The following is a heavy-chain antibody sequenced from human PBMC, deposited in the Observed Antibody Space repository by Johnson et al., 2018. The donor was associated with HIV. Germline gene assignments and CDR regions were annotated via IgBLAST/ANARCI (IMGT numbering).Heavy chain of an antibody. CDR3: ARDTTMIVVSDAFDI. Sequence: VQLVESGGGVVRPGGSLRLSCAGSGFNFDDYGMSWVRQAPGKGLEWVSLISWDGGSTYYADSVKGRFTISRDNSKNSLSLQMNSLRAEDTAFYYCARDTTMIVVSDAFDIWGQGTMVTVSS. J-gene: IGHJ3*02. CDR1: GFNFDDYG. V-gene: IGHV3-20*04. CDR2: ISWDGGST. D-gene: IGHD3-22*01.